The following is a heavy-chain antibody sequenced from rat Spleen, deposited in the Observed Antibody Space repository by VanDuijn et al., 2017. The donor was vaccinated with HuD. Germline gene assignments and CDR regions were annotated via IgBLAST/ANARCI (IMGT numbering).Heavy chain of an antibody. CDR3: TIHPRY. J-gene: IGHJ2*01. V-gene: IGHV2-13*01. CDR1: GFSLISYA. D-gene: IGHD3-1*01. CDR2: IWGNGNT. Sequence: QVQLKESGPGLVQPSQTLSLTCTVSGFSLISYAVNWVRQPPGKGLEWMGLIWGNGNTNCNSALKSRLSISRDTSKNQVFLKMNSLQTDDTGTYYCTIHPRYWGQGVMVTVSS.